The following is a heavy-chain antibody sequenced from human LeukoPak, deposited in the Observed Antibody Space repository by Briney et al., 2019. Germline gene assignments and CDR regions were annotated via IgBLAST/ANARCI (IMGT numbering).Heavy chain of an antibody. CDR2: IRYDGSNK. CDR3: AKSDYCSSTSCYPVSLDY. J-gene: IGHJ4*02. Sequence: GGSLRLSCAASGFTFSSYGMHWVRQAPGKGLEWVAFIRYDGSNKYYADSVKGRFTISRGNSKNTLYLQMNSLRAEDTAVYYCAKSDYCSSTSCYPVSLDYWGQGTLVTVSS. V-gene: IGHV3-30*02. D-gene: IGHD2-2*01. CDR1: GFTFSSYG.